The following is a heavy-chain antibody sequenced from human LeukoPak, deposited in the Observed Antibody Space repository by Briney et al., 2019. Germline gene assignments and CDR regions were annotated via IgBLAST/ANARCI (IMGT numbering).Heavy chain of an antibody. Sequence: SETLSLTCTVSGGSISSYYWSWIRQPAGKGLEWIGRIYTSGSTNYNPSLKSRVTMPVDTSKNQFSLKLSSVTAADTAVYYCARHVAVAGEYNWFDPWGQGTLVTVSS. CDR1: GGSISSYY. CDR3: ARHVAVAGEYNWFDP. V-gene: IGHV4-4*07. CDR2: IYTSGST. D-gene: IGHD6-19*01. J-gene: IGHJ5*02.